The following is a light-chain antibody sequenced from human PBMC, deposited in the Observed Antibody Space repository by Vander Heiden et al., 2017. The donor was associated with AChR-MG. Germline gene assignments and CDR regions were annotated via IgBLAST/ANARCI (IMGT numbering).Light chain of an antibody. CDR1: QSISSY. CDR2: AAS. CDR3: QQSDSTPPVT. Sequence: DIQMTQSPSSLSASVGDRVTITCRASQSISSYLNWYQQKPGKAPKLLIYAASSLQSGVPSRFSASGRGTDFTLTISSLHPEDFATYYCQQSDSTPPVTFGPETRPGIK. J-gene: IGKJ5*01. V-gene: IGKV1-39*01.